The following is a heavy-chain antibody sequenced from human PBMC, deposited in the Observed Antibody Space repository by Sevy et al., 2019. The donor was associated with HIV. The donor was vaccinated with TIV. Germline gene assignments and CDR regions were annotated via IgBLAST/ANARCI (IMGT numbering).Heavy chain of an antibody. Sequence: LTCTVSGGSISSSSYYWGWIRQPPGKGLEWIGSIYYSGSTYYNPSLKSRVTISVDTSKNQFSLKLSSVTAADTAVYYCARQGSITIFGVVTLGDWFDPWGQGTLVTVSS. CDR2: IYYSGST. CDR3: ARQGSITIFGVVTLGDWFDP. J-gene: IGHJ5*02. CDR1: GGSISSSSYY. V-gene: IGHV4-39*01. D-gene: IGHD3-3*01.